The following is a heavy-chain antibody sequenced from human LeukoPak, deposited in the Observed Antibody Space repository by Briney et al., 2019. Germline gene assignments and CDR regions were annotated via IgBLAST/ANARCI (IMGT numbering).Heavy chain of an antibody. CDR1: GFTFDDYA. CDR2: ISWNSGSI. V-gene: IGHV3-9*01. J-gene: IGHJ4*02. CDR3: AREEYSYGYY. Sequence: GRSLRLSCAASGFTFDDYAMHWVRQAPGKGLEWVSGISWNSGSIGYADSVKGRFTISRDNAKNTLYLQMNSLRAEDTAVYYCAREEYSYGYYWGQGTLVTVSS. D-gene: IGHD5-18*01.